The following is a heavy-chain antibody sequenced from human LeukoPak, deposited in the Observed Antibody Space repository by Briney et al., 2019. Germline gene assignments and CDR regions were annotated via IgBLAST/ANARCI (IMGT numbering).Heavy chain of an antibody. CDR2: ILNDGSNK. V-gene: IGHV3-30*04. J-gene: IGHJ1*01. CDR3: STDGTPKFEH. Sequence: GGSLRLSCAASGFTFSSYAMHWVRQAPGKGLEWVTVILNDGSNKYYADSVKGRFTISRDTSKNTLYLQMDSLRAEDTAVYYCSTDGTPKFEHWGQGTLVTVSS. CDR1: GFTFSSYA. D-gene: IGHD3-16*01.